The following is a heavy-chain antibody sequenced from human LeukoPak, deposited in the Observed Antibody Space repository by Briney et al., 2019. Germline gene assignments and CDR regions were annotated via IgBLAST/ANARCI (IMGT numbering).Heavy chain of an antibody. CDR2: IRSKAYGGTT. CDR1: GGSFSGNY. CDR3: TRCSGGSCYLQFDY. Sequence: LSLTCAVYGGSFSGNYWSWIRQAPGKGLEWVGFIRSKAYGGTTEYAASVKGRFTISRDDSKSIAYLQMNSLKTEDTAVYYCTRCSGGSCYLQFDYWGQGTLVTVSS. V-gene: IGHV3-49*03. D-gene: IGHD2-15*01. J-gene: IGHJ4*02.